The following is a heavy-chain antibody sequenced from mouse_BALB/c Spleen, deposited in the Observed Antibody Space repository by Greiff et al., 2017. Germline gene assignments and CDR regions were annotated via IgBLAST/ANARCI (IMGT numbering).Heavy chain of an antibody. D-gene: IGHD1-1*01. CDR1: GFDFSRYW. Sequence: DVKLLESGGGLVQPGGSLKLSCAASGFDFSRYWMSWVRQAPGKGLEWIGEINPDSSTINYTPSLKDKFIISRDNAKNTLYLQMSKVRSEDTALYYCARRNYYGSSYEAYWGQGTLVTVSA. CDR3: ARRNYYGSSYEAY. J-gene: IGHJ3*01. CDR2: INPDSSTI. V-gene: IGHV4-1*02.